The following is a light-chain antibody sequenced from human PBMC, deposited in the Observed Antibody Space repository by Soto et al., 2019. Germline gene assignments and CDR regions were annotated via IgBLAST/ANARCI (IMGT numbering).Light chain of an antibody. Sequence: VDSVTVTCRASQGISRYLAWYQQKPGRAPQLLISAASTLQSGVPSRFRGSGSGTHFTLVISSLQPEDFETYYCQQLNTYPVTFGGGTKVDIK. CDR1: QGISRY. CDR2: AAS. J-gene: IGKJ4*01. CDR3: QQLNTYPVT. V-gene: IGKV1-9*01.